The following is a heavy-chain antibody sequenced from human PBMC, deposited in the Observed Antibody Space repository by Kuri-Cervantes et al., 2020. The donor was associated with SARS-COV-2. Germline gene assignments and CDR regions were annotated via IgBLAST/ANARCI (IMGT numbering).Heavy chain of an antibody. J-gene: IGHJ4*02. CDR2: INPNSGGT. CDR1: GYTFTGYY. Sequence: ASVKVSCKDSGYTFTGYYMHWVRQAPGQGLEWMGWINPNSGGTNYAQKFQGRVTMTRDTSISTAYMELSRLRSDDTAVYYCARGSITIFGVVTSFDYWGQGTLVTVSS. V-gene: IGHV1-2*02. CDR3: ARGSITIFGVVTSFDY. D-gene: IGHD3-3*01.